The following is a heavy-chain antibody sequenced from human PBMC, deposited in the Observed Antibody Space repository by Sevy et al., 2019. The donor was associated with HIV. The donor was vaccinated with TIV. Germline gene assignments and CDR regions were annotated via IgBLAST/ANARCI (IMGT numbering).Heavy chain of an antibody. CDR2: IGAYNGNR. J-gene: IGHJ5*02. D-gene: IGHD3-10*01. CDR3: ASLSTARGKSNWFDP. CDR1: GYTFSSYG. Sequence: ASVKVSCKASGYTFSSYGISSVRQAPGQGLEWMGWIGAYNGNRKYAQNLQDRVTMTTDTSTSTAYMELRSLRSDDTAVYFCASLSTARGKSNWFDPWGQRTLVTVSS. V-gene: IGHV1-18*01.